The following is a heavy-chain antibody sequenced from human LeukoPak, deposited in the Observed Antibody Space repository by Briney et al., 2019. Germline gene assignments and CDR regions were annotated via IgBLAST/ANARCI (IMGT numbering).Heavy chain of an antibody. J-gene: IGHJ1*01. Sequence: ASVKTSCKASGYTFTSYDIDWVRQATGQGLEWMGWMNPNSGNTGYAQKLQGRVTMTTDTSTSTAYMELRSLRSDDTAVYYCARDGPAPEYFQHWGQGTLVTVSS. CDR1: GYTFTSYD. V-gene: IGHV1-8*01. CDR3: ARDGPAPEYFQH. CDR2: MNPNSGNT.